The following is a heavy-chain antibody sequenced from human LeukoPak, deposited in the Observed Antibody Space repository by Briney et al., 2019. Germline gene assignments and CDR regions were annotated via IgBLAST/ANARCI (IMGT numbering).Heavy chain of an antibody. Sequence: GGSLGLSCAASGFTFSSYSMNWVRQAPGKGLEWVSSISGSGTYIYYADSVQGRFTISRDNAKNSLYLQMNSLRAEDTAVYYCARVGYTNSFGYYYYYMDVWAKGTMVTVSS. CDR1: GFTFSSYS. V-gene: IGHV3-21*01. D-gene: IGHD4-11*01. J-gene: IGHJ6*03. CDR3: ARVGYTNSFGYYYYYMDV. CDR2: ISGSGTYI.